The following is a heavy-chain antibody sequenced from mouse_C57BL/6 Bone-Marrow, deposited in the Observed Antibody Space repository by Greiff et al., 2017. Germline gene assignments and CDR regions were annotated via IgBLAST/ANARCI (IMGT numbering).Heavy chain of an antibody. CDR2: INPSSGYT. D-gene: IGHD1-1*01. J-gene: IGHJ2*01. V-gene: IGHV1-4*01. Sequence: QVQLQQSGAELARPGASVKISCKASGYTFTSYTMHWVKQSPGQGLEWIGYINPSSGYTNYNQKFKDKATLTGYKSSSTAYMQLSSLTSEDSAVYYCARGDYDDSSYFDYWGQGTTLTVSS. CDR1: GYTFTSYT. CDR3: ARGDYDDSSYFDY.